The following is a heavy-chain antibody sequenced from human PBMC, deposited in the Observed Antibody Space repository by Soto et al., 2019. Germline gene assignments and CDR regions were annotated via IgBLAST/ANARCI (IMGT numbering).Heavy chain of an antibody. D-gene: IGHD6-25*01. J-gene: IGHJ4*02. CDR1: GFTFSKYI. CDR2: ISTTNSDI. Sequence: EVQLVESGGGLVKPGGSLRLSCAASGFTFSKYIMNWVRQAPGKGLEWVASISTTNSDIFYADSVKGRFTVSRDNANNSLFLQMNSLRVDDTAVYFCARADWTGLYRSVGSPHFWVQGTRLTVSS. CDR3: ARADWTGLYRSVGSPHF. V-gene: IGHV3-21*02.